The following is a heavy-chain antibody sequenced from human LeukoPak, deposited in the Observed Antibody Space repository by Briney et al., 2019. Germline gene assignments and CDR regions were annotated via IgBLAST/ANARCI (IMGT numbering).Heavy chain of an antibody. D-gene: IGHD3-10*01. V-gene: IGHV1-2*02. CDR2: INPNSSVT. J-gene: IGHJ5*02. CDR1: GYTFTSYY. CDR3: ARGGYYGLGNDFRFDP. Sequence: ASVKVSCKAPGYTFTSYYMFWVRQAPGQGLEWMGWINPNSSVTNYAQKFQGRVTMTRDTSISTAYMELSRLRSDDTAVYYCARGGYYGLGNDFRFDPWGQGTLVTVSS.